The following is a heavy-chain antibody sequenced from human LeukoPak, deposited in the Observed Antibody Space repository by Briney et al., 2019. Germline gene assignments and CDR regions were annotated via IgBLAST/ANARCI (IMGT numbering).Heavy chain of an antibody. CDR2: IYYSGST. CDR3: ARGGVGPTTNWFDP. Sequence: SQTLSLTCTVSGGSISNSGYYWSWVRQSPGKGLEWIGYIYYSGSTYYNPSLGNRVTISVDRAKNQFFLRLTSMTAADTAVFYCARGGVGPTTNWFDPWGQGTLVTVSS. V-gene: IGHV4-30-2*06. D-gene: IGHD1-26*01. CDR1: GGSISNSGYY. J-gene: IGHJ5*02.